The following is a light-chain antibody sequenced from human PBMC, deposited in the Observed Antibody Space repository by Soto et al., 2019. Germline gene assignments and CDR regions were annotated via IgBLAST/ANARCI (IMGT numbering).Light chain of an antibody. CDR2: GTS. J-gene: IGKJ1*01. CDR1: RNINGNY. CDR3: QQYGSSPWP. V-gene: IGKV3-20*01. Sequence: EMLLPQSPCTLSVSPWERATPSRRASRNINGNYLGWYQLKRGQAPRLLIYGTSTRATGIPDRFSGSGSGTDFTLTISRLEPEDFAVYYCQQYGSSPWPFGQGSKV.